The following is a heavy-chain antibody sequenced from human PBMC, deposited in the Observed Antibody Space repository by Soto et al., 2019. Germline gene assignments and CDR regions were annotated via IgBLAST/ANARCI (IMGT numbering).Heavy chain of an antibody. V-gene: IGHV1-69*13. CDR1: GGTFSSYA. D-gene: IGHD3-22*01. Sequence: SVKVSCKASGGTFSSYAISWARQAPGQGLEWMGGIIPIFGTANYAQKFQGRVTITADESTSTAYMELSSLRSEDTAVYYCARDDYYDSSGPGLDAFDIWGQGTMVTVSS. CDR3: ARDDYYDSSGPGLDAFDI. J-gene: IGHJ3*02. CDR2: IIPIFGTA.